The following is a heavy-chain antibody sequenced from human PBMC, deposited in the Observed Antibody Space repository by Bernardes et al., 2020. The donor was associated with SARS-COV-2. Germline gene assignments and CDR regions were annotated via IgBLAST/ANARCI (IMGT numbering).Heavy chain of an antibody. CDR1: GFTFNKYT. CDR2: ISTTISTT. CDR3: ARTPNDYGDSEGWFDP. V-gene: IGHV3-48*04. D-gene: IGHD4-17*01. J-gene: IGHJ5*02. Sequence: GGSLRLSCAASGFTFNKYTMNWVRQAPGKGLEWISYISTTISTTSYADSVRGRFTISRDNAKNSLYLQMNSLRAEDTAVYYCARTPNDYGDSEGWFDPWGKGTLVTVSS.